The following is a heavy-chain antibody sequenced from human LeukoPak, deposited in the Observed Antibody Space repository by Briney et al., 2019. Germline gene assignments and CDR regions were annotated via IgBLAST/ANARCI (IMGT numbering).Heavy chain of an antibody. CDR3: ARGGINWYGFDY. D-gene: IGHD6-13*01. J-gene: IGHJ4*02. Sequence: AGGSLRLSCAASGFTVSSYAMSWGRQAPGKGLEWVSAVSDSGGTTYYADSVKGRFTISRHNSKTPLPPQMNRLRAEDTAVFYCARGGINWYGFDYWGQGTLVTVSS. V-gene: IGHV3-23*01. CDR2: VSDSGGTT. CDR1: GFTVSSYA.